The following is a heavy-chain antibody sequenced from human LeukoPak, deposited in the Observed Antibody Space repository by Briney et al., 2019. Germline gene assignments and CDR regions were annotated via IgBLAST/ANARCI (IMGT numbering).Heavy chain of an antibody. D-gene: IGHD6-19*01. V-gene: IGHV3-23*01. CDR3: ARQHGGWYKY. CDR1: GFTFSSYA. J-gene: IGHJ4*02. Sequence: PGGSLRLSCAASGFTFSSYAMSWVRQAPGKGLEWVSAISGSGGSTSYADSVKGRFTLSRDNSKDTLYLQMNSLRAEDTAVYYCARQHGGWYKYWGQGTLVTVSS. CDR2: ISGSGGST.